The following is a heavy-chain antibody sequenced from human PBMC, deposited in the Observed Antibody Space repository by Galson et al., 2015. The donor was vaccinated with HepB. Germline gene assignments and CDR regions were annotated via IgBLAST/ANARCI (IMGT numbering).Heavy chain of an antibody. CDR3: ASTSAGGSGYYSSFDY. D-gene: IGHD3-22*01. CDR1: GFTFSSYP. CDR2: ISYDGSNK. V-gene: IGHV3-30*04. J-gene: IGHJ4*02. Sequence: SLRLSCAASGFTFSSYPMHWVRQAPGKGLEWVAVISYDGSNKYYADSVKGRFSISRDNSKNTLYLQMNGLRAEDTAVYYCASTSAGGSGYYSSFDYWGQGTLVTVSS.